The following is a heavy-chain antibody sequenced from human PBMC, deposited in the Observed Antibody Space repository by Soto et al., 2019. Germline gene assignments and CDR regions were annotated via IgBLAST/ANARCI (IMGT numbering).Heavy chain of an antibody. Sequence: PGGSLRLSCAASGSTFSNAWMNWVRQAPGKGLEWVGRIETETGGRTTHYAAPVKGRFTISRDDSKNTLYLQMNSLKTEDTAVYFCTTNSPHDYWGQGTLVTVSS. CDR2: IETETGGRTT. CDR1: GSTFSNAW. D-gene: IGHD1-7*01. V-gene: IGHV3-15*07. J-gene: IGHJ4*02. CDR3: TTNSPHDY.